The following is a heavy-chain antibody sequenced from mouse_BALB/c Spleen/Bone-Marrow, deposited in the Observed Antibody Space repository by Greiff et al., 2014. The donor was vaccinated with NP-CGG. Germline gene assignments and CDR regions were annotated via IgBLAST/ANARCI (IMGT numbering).Heavy chain of an antibody. CDR2: INPSNGRT. V-gene: IGHV1S81*02. J-gene: IGHJ2*01. CDR3: AKCYYGNYFDY. Sequence: VQLQQSGAELVKPGASVKLSCKASGYTFTSYWMHWVKQRPGQGLEWIGEINPSNGRTNYNEKFKSKATLTVDKSSSTAYMQLSILTSEDSADYYCAKCYYGNYFDYWGQGTTLTVSS. CDR1: GYTFTSYW. D-gene: IGHD2-1*01.